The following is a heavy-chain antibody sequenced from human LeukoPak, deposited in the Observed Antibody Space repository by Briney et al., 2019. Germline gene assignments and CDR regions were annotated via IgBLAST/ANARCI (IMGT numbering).Heavy chain of an antibody. Sequence: GGSLRLSCVASGFIVSSNYMNWVRQAPGKGLEWVSSISSSSSYIYYADSVKGRFTISRDNAKNSLYLQMNSLRAEDTAVYYCATYSSSNGREFQYWGQGTLVTVSS. D-gene: IGHD2-2*01. CDR3: ATYSSSNGREFQY. CDR2: ISSSSSYI. V-gene: IGHV3-21*01. J-gene: IGHJ1*01. CDR1: GFIVSSNY.